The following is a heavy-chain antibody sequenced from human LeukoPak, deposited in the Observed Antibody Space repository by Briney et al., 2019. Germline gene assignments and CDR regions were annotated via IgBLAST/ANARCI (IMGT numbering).Heavy chain of an antibody. CDR2: ISAYNGNT. D-gene: IGHD2-15*01. J-gene: IGHJ4*02. CDR3: ARSPIVVVVAATSGVFDY. Sequence: ASVKVSCKASGYTFTSYGIGWVRQAPGQGLEWMGWISAYNGNTNYAQKLQGRVTMTTDTSTSTAYMELRSLRSDDTAVYYCARSPIVVVVAATSGVFDYWGQGTLVTVSS. CDR1: GYTFTSYG. V-gene: IGHV1-18*01.